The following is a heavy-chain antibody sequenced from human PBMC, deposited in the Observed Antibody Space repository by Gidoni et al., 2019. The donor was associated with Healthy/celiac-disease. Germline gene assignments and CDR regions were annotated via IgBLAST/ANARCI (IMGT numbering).Heavy chain of an antibody. V-gene: IGHV3-23*01. CDR1: GFTFSSYA. CDR3: AKDGYCSSTSCYPPLNWFDP. Sequence: EVQLLESGGGLVQPGGSLRLSCAASGFTFSSYAMSWVRQAPGKGLEWVSAISGSGGSTYYADSVKGRFTISRDNSKNTLYLQMNSLRAEDTAVYYCAKDGYCSSTSCYPPLNWFDPWGQGTLVTVSS. D-gene: IGHD2-2*03. CDR2: ISGSGGST. J-gene: IGHJ5*02.